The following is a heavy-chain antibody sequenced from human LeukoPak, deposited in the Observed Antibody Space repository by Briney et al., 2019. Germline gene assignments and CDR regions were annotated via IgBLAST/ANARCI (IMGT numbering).Heavy chain of an antibody. D-gene: IGHD3-9*01. J-gene: IGHJ5*02. V-gene: IGHV4-34*01. CDR2: INHSGST. Sequence: SETLSLTCAVYGGSFSGYYWSWIRQPPGKGLEWIGEINHSGSTNYNPSLKSRVTISVDTSKHQFSLKLSSVTAADTAVYYCASIPYDILTGYYKLDWFDPWGQGTLVTVSS. CDR1: GGSFSGYY. CDR3: ASIPYDILTGYYKLDWFDP.